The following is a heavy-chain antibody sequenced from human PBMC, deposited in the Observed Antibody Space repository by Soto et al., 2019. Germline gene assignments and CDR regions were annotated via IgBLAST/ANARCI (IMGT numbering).Heavy chain of an antibody. CDR2: IWYDGSNK. D-gene: IGHD4-4*01. V-gene: IGHV3-33*01. CDR1: GFTFSSYG. J-gene: IGHJ4*02. CDR3: ARARVATTVTTSLGLDFDY. Sequence: GGSLRLSCAASGFTFSSYGMHWVRQARGKGLEWVAVIWYDGSNKYYADSVKGRFTISRDNSKNTLYLQMNSLRAEDTAVYYCARARVATTVTTSLGLDFDYWGQGTLVTVSS.